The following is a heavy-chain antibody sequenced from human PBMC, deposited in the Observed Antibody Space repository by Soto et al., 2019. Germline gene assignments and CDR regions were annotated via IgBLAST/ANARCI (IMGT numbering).Heavy chain of an antibody. CDR2: ISYDGSNK. J-gene: IGHJ4*02. CDR1: GFTFSSYA. D-gene: IGHD5-12*01. Sequence: GGSLRLSCAASGFTFSSYAMHWVRQAPGKGLEWVAVISYDGSNKYYADSVKGRFTISRDNSKNTLYLQMNSLRAEDTAVYYCARDRDGYNYVYFDYWGQGTLVTVPS. CDR3: ARDRDGYNYVYFDY. V-gene: IGHV3-30-3*01.